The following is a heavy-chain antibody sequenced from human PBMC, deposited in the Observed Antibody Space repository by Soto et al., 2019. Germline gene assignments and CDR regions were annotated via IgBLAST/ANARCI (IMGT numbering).Heavy chain of an antibody. CDR1: GYTFTAYA. J-gene: IGHJ4*02. CDR2: INPANGNT. D-gene: IGHD3-16*02. CDR3: TGAGKSPYGGLIGPFDY. V-gene: IGHV1-3*05. Sequence: QVQLAQSGAEERKPGASVKVSCEATGYTFTAYAMHWVRQAPGQRLEWMGWINPANGNTKYSQKFPGTITLTTVTAANTSYMELNRLTSEATAMDYRTGAGKSPYGGLIGPFDYWGQGNLVTVSS.